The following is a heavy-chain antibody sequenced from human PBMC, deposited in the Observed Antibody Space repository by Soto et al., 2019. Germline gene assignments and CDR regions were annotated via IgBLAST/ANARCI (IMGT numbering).Heavy chain of an antibody. CDR3: ARGPIVVVTKSGHGMDV. CDR1: GGTFSNYA. V-gene: IGHV1-69*04. J-gene: IGHJ6*02. D-gene: IGHD2-21*02. Sequence: QVQLVQSGAEVKKPGSSVKVSCKASGGTFSNYAISWVRQAPGQGLEWMGRIIPILGIANYAQKFQGRVTIIAEQSTSTGYMALSSLKSEDTAVYYCARGPIVVVTKSGHGMDVWGQGTTVAVSS. CDR2: IIPILGIA.